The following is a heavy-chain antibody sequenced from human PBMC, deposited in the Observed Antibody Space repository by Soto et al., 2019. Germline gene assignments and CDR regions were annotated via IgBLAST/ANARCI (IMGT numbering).Heavy chain of an antibody. CDR3: AREGGRRGSHAFDI. V-gene: IGHV3-33*01. CDR1: RFTFNSYG. D-gene: IGHD3-16*01. CDR2: IWYDGSNK. Sequence: PGGSLRLSCAASRFTFNSYGMHWVRQAPGKGLEWVAVIWYDGSNKYYADSVKGRFTISRDNSKNTLYLQMNSLRAEDTAVYYCAREGGRRGSHAFDIWGQGTMVTVSS. J-gene: IGHJ3*02.